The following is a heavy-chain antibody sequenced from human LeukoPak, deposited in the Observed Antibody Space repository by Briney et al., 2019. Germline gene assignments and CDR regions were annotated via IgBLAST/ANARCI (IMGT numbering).Heavy chain of an antibody. CDR1: GYXFNVYY. D-gene: IGHD2-15*01. CDR2: ISPNSGGS. CDR3: ARDYCSGGSCWPGY. Sequence: ASVKVSCRASGYXFNVYYMHWVRQAPGQGLEWMGWISPNSGGSIYAPKFQGRVTMTRDTSISTAYMELSTLRSDDTAVYYCARDYCSGGSCWPGYWGQGTLVTVSS. V-gene: IGHV1-2*02. J-gene: IGHJ4*02.